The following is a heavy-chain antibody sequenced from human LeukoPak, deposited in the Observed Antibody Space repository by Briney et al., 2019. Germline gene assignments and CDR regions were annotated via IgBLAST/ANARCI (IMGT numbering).Heavy chain of an antibody. V-gene: IGHV3-23*01. J-gene: IGHJ4*02. D-gene: IGHD6-19*01. CDR2: ISGSGGST. CDR1: GFTISSYA. CDR3: AKESIGSGWVWAY. Sequence: SGGSLRLSCAASGFTISSYAMSWVRQAPGKGLEWVSAISGSGGSTYYADSVKGRFTISRDNSKNTLYLQMNSLRAEGTAVYYCAKESIGSGWVWAYWGQGTLVTVSS.